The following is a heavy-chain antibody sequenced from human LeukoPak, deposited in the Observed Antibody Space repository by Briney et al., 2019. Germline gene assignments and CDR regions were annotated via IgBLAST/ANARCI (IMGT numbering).Heavy chain of an antibody. V-gene: IGHV1-24*01. Sequence: ASVKVSCKVSGYTLTELSMHWVRQTPGKGLEWMGGFDPEDGKTIYAQRFQGRVTMTGDTSTDTAYMELSSLRSEDTAVYYCATPPLSAPFFVSGRETWFDPWGQGTLVTVSS. CDR2: FDPEDGKT. D-gene: IGHD3-10*01. CDR3: ATPPLSAPFFVSGRETWFDP. CDR1: GYTLTELS. J-gene: IGHJ5*02.